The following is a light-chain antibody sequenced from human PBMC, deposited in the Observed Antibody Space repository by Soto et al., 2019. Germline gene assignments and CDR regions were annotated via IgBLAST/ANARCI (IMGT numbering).Light chain of an antibody. Sequence: QSALAQPRSVAGPPGQSATISCTGTSSDVGSYNYVSLYLQHPGKAPKLMIYDVTQRRSGVPDRFSGPKSGNRASLTISGLQVENEPDYYCCSYAGSNTYVYGSGTNSTVL. CDR2: DVT. CDR1: SSDVGSYNY. V-gene: IGLV2-11*01. CDR3: CSYAGSNTYV. J-gene: IGLJ1*01.